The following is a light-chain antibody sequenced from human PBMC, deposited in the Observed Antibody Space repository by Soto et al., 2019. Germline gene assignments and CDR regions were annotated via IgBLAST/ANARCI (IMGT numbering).Light chain of an antibody. Sequence: DTQLTQSPSFLSASVGDRVTITCRASQGISSYLAWYQQKPGKAPKLLIYAASTLQSGVPSRFSGRGSGTEFTLTISSLQPEDFASYYCQQVNSYPLTFGGGTKVEIK. CDR3: QQVNSYPLT. CDR2: AAS. V-gene: IGKV1-9*01. CDR1: QGISSY. J-gene: IGKJ4*01.